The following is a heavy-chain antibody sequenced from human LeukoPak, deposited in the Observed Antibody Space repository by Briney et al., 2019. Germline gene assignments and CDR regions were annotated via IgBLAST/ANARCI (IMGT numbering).Heavy chain of an antibody. V-gene: IGHV3-48*02. J-gene: IGHJ4*02. CDR3: ARHNYASGSYHDY. CDR2: ISSSSSSI. Sequence: GGSLRLSCAASGFTFSSYSMNWVRQAPGPGLEWVSYISSSSSSIYYADSVKGRFTISRDNAQNSLYLQMDGLRDEDTAVYYCARHNYASGSYHDYWGQGTLVTVSS. CDR1: GFTFSSYS. D-gene: IGHD3-10*01.